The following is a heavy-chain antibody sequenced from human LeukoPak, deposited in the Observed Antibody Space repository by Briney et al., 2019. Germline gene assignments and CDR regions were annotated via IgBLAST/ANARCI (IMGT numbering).Heavy chain of an antibody. D-gene: IGHD3-10*01. V-gene: IGHV4-39*02. Sequence: PSETLSLTCSVSGGSISSNNYFWSWIRQPPGKGLEWIGSISYSGSINYNPSLKSRVTISVDTFKNHFSLKLSSVTAADTAVYYCATEDYFYGPASHCLDHWGQGTLVTVSS. J-gene: IGHJ4*02. CDR2: ISYSGSI. CDR3: ATEDYFYGPASHCLDH. CDR1: GGSISSNNYF.